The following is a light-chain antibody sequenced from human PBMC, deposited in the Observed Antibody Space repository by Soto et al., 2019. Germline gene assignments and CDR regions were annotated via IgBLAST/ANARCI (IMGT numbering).Light chain of an antibody. J-gene: IGKJ3*01. CDR3: QHYGTSPFT. Sequence: ELVLTQSPGTLSLSPGERGTLSCRASQSIASSYLAWYQQRTGQAPRLLVSGTSSRATGIPDRFSGSGSGTDFTLTITRLEPEDFAVYYCQHYGTSPFTFGPGTKVHIK. V-gene: IGKV3-20*01. CDR2: GTS. CDR1: QSIASSY.